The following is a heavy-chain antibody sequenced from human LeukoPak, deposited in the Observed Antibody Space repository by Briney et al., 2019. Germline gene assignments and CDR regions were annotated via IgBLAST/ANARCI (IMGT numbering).Heavy chain of an antibody. CDR1: GFTFSTFW. CDR3: ARALGSYLAY. D-gene: IGHD1-26*01. Sequence: PGGSLRLSCAASGFTFSTFWMSWVHQAPGKGLEWVANIRQDGSEKYSVDSVKGRFTISRDNAKNSLYLQMNSLRAEDTAVYYCARALGSYLAYWGQGTLVTVSS. J-gene: IGHJ4*02. CDR2: IRQDGSEK. V-gene: IGHV3-7*01.